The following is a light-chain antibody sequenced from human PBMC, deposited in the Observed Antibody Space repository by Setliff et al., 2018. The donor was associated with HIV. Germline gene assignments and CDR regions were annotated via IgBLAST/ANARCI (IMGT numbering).Light chain of an antibody. CDR3: AAWDDSLSGVV. Sequence: QSVLTQPPSASATPGQRVTISCSGSSSNIGRNSVYWYQQLPGQAPQLLIYRNNQRPSGGPDRFSGSKSGTSASLAISGLRSEDEADYYCAAWDDSLSGVVFGGGTQLTVL. V-gene: IGLV1-47*01. CDR2: RNN. J-gene: IGLJ2*01. CDR1: SSNIGRNS.